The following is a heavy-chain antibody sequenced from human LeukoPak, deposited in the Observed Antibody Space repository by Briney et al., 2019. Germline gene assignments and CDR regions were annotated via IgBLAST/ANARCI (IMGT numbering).Heavy chain of an antibody. J-gene: IGHJ4*02. CDR1: GYTFTGYY. CDR2: INPNSGGT. CDR3: ARGGLRYFDWLSTVPFDY. V-gene: IGHV1-2*02. Sequence: ASVKVSCKASGYTFTGYYMHWVRQAPGQGLEWMGWINPNSGGTNYAQKFQGRVTMTRDTSISTAYMELSRLRSDDTAVYYCARGGLRYFDWLSTVPFDYWGQGTLVTVSS. D-gene: IGHD3-9*01.